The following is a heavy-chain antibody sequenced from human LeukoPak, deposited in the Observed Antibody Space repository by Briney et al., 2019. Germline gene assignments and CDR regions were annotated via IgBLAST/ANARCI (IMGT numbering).Heavy chain of an antibody. Sequence: PGRSLRLSCAASGFTFSSYGMHWVRQALGKGLEWVAVISYDGSNKYYADSVKGRFTISRDNSKNTLYLQMNSLRAEDTAVYYCAKEGGSENNFDYWGQGTLVTVSS. J-gene: IGHJ4*02. D-gene: IGHD3-10*01. CDR1: GFTFSSYG. CDR2: ISYDGSNK. CDR3: AKEGGSENNFDY. V-gene: IGHV3-30*18.